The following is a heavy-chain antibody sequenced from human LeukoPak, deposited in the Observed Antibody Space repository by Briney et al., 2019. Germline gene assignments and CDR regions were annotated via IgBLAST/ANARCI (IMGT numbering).Heavy chain of an antibody. V-gene: IGHV3-15*01. Sequence: GGSLRLACAASGFMFNSAWTSWVRQPPGKGPEWVGRIKSKTDDGTTDYAAPVKGRFTISRDDSRNILYLQMSGLKTEDTAIYYCARLQDWFDPWGQGTLVTVSS. CDR3: ARLQDWFDP. CDR1: GFMFNSAW. J-gene: IGHJ5*02. D-gene: IGHD3-16*01. CDR2: IKSKTDDGTT.